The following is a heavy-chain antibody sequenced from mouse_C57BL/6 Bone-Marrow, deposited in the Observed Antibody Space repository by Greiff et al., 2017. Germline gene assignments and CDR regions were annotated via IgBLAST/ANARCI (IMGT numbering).Heavy chain of an antibody. CDR1: GFTFSSYG. D-gene: IGHD3-1*01. V-gene: IGHV5-6*01. J-gene: IGHJ2*01. CDR2: ISSGGSYT. Sequence: VQLKESGGDLVKPGGSLKLSCAASGFTFSSYGMSWVRQTPDKRLEWVATISSGGSYTYYPDSVKGRFTISRDNAKNTLYLQMSSLKSEDTAMYYCARHGGSVDYWGQGTTLTVSS. CDR3: ARHGGSVDY.